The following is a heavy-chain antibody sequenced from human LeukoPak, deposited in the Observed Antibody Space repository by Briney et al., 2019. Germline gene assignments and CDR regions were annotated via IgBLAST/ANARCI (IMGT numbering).Heavy chain of an antibody. CDR1: GFTFSSYS. CDR3: AREHLQYSSGWRENWFDP. CDR2: ISSSSSYI. V-gene: IGHV3-21*01. J-gene: IGHJ5*02. D-gene: IGHD6-19*01. Sequence: GGSLRLSCAASGFTFSSYSMNWVRQAPGKGLEWVSSISSSSSYIYYADSVKGRFTISRDNAKNSLYLQMNSLRAEDTAVYYCAREHLQYSSGWRENWFDPWGQGTLVTVSS.